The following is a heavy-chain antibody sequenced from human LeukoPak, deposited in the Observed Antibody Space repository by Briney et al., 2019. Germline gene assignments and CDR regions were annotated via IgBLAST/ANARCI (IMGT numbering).Heavy chain of an antibody. CDR1: GGSISVSSYY. J-gene: IGHJ6*03. CDR2: IFYNGKT. D-gene: IGHD1-1*01. Sequence: SETLSLTCTVSGGSISVSSYYWGWIRQPPGKGLEWIGNIFYNGKTYYNPSLKSRVTISVDTSKNQFSLKLSSVTAADTAVYLCARHRDTGYYYYMDVWGTGTTVTASS. V-gene: IGHV4-39*01. CDR3: ARHRDTGYYYYMDV.